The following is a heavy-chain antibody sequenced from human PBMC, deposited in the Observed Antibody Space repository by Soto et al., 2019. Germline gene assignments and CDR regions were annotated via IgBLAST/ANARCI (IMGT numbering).Heavy chain of an antibody. J-gene: IGHJ5*02. Sequence: QVQLVQSGAEVKKPGSSVKVSCKASGGTFSSYAISWVRQAPGQGLEWMGGIIPIFGTANYAQKFQGRVTITADESTSTAYSELSSLRSEDTPVYYCARDRDNYDILTGVWFDPLGEGTLVTVSS. CDR3: ARDRDNYDILTGVWFDP. CDR1: GGTFSSYA. D-gene: IGHD3-9*01. V-gene: IGHV1-69*12. CDR2: IIPIFGTA.